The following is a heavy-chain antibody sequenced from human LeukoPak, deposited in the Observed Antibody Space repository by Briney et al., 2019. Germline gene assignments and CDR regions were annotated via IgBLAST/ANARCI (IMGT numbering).Heavy chain of an antibody. J-gene: IGHJ4*02. CDR2: IYFSGSG. Sequence: PSDTLSLTCTVSGYTMSTTNWWGWIRQPPGKEMEWIGYIYFSGSGDYNPSLMSRLTMSIHTSKNQLSLKLTSVTALDTAIYYCVGGGNYYWAPDFWGQGTLVIVSS. V-gene: IGHV4-28*06. CDR3: VGGGNYYWAPDF. D-gene: IGHD3-22*01. CDR1: GYTMSTTNW.